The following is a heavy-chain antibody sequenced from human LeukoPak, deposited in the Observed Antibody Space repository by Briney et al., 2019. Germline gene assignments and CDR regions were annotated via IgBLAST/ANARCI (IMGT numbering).Heavy chain of an antibody. CDR1: GYTFTGYY. J-gene: IGHJ4*02. CDR3: ARGGVGNFDL. CDR2: IKSNSGDT. Sequence: ASVKVSCKASGYTFTGYYLHWVRQAPGQGLEWMGWIKSNSGDTNYAQKFEGRVTMTRDTSISTAYMELSRLRSDDTAVYYCARGGVGNFDLWGQGTLVTVSS. V-gene: IGHV1-2*02. D-gene: IGHD1-26*01.